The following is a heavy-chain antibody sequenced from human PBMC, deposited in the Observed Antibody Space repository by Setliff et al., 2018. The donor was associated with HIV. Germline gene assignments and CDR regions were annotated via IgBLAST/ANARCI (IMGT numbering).Heavy chain of an antibody. V-gene: IGHV4-30-4*08. J-gene: IGHJ4*02. D-gene: IGHD6-19*01. CDR2: IFYSGST. CDR3: ARWRYSSGWYAWDYFDY. Sequence: PSETLSLTCTVSGGSFSSGDYSWTWIRQPPGKGLEWIGFIFYSGSTHQNPSLKSRVTISIDRSKNQFSLKLSSVTAADTAVYYCARWRYSSGWYAWDYFDYWGQGTLVTVSS. CDR1: GGSFSSGDYS.